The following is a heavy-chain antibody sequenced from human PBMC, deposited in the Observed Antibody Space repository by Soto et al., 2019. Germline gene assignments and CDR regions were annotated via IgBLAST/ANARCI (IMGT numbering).Heavy chain of an antibody. D-gene: IGHD2-8*01. J-gene: IGHJ5*02. CDR3: AAGGGFIIGHMVWFDP. V-gene: IGHV4-34*01. Sequence: SETLSLTCGVYGGSFSDYTWNWIRQTPGKGLEWIGEINHRGSINYNPSLKSRITISVDTSRNQFSLRLKSVTAADTAIYYCAAGGGFIIGHMVWFDPWGQGTLVTVSS. CDR2: INHRGSI. CDR1: GGSFSDYT.